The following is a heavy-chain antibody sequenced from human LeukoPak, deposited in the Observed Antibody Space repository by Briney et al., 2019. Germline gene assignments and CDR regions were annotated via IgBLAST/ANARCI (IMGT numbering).Heavy chain of an antibody. Sequence: PGGSLRLSCIASGFTVSRYAMNWVRQAPGKGLEWVSGIIGSGDSTYYADSVKGRFTISRDNSKNTLYLQMNSLRAEDTAVYYCAKSLLFRGYSGYEVDYWGQGTLVTVSS. J-gene: IGHJ4*02. CDR2: IIGSGDST. D-gene: IGHD5-12*01. V-gene: IGHV3-23*01. CDR3: AKSLLFRGYSGYEVDY. CDR1: GFTVSRYA.